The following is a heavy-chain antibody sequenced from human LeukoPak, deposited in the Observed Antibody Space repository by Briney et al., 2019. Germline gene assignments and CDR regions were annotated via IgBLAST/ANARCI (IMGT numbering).Heavy chain of an antibody. CDR3: ARDHEKQWRHVYYMDV. V-gene: IGHV1-2*02. J-gene: IGHJ6*03. Sequence: GASVKVSCKASGYTFTGYYMHWVRQAPGQGLEWMGWINPNSGGTNYAQKFQGRVTMTRDTSISTAYMELSRLRSDDTAVYYCARDHEKQWRHVYYMDVWGKGTTVTISS. CDR1: GYTFTGYY. CDR2: INPNSGGT. D-gene: IGHD6-19*01.